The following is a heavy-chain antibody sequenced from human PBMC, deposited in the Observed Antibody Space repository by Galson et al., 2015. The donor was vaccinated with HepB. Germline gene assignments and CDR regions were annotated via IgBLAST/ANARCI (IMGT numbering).Heavy chain of an antibody. CDR3: ARDRLDHEAFDI. CDR1: GGSISSYY. Sequence: TLSLTCTVSGGSISSYYWSWIRQPPGKGLEWIGHISYTGSTNYNPSLKSRVTISVDTSKIQFSLKLSSLTAADTAVYYCARDRLDHEAFDIWGQGTKITVSS. J-gene: IGHJ3*02. CDR2: ISYTGST. D-gene: IGHD1-1*01. V-gene: IGHV4-59*01.